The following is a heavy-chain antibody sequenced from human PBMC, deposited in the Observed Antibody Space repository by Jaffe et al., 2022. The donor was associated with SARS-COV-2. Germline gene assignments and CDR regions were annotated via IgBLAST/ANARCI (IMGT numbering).Heavy chain of an antibody. J-gene: IGHJ6*02. CDR1: GFTFSSYG. CDR2: IWYDGSNK. Sequence: QVQLVESGGGVVQPGRSLRLSCAASGFTFSSYGMHWVRQAPGKGLEWVAVIWYDGSNKYYADSVKGRFTISRDNSKNTLYLQMNSLRAEDTAVYYCARAAADPIPDWRLWLGYGMDVWGQGTTVTVSS. CDR3: ARAAADPIPDWRLWLGYGMDV. V-gene: IGHV3-33*01. D-gene: IGHD5-18*01.